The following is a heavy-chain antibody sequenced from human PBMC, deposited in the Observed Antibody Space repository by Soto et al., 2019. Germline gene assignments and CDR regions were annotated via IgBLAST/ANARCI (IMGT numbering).Heavy chain of an antibody. D-gene: IGHD3-22*01. V-gene: IGHV1-46*04. CDR2: INPSGGST. Sequence: ASVKVSCKASGYTFTNFYIHWVRQAPGQGLEWMGIINPSGGSTTYAQKLLGRVTMTRDTSTSTVYMELSSLRSEDTAVYYCARADYYGSSGYHLDYWGQGTLVTVSS. J-gene: IGHJ4*02. CDR1: GYTFTNFY. CDR3: ARADYYGSSGYHLDY.